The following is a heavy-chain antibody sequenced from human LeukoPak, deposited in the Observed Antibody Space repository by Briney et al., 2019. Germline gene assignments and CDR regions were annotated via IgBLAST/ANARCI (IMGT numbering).Heavy chain of an antibody. CDR2: ISGSGGST. J-gene: IGHJ3*02. CDR3: AKDLHRPFHAFDI. CDR1: GFTFSSYA. Sequence: GGSLRLSCAASGFTFSSYAISWVRQAPGKGLEWVSAISGSGGSTYYADSVKGRFTISRDNSKNTLYLQMNSLRAEDTAVYYCAKDLHRPFHAFDIWGQGTMVTVSS. V-gene: IGHV3-23*01.